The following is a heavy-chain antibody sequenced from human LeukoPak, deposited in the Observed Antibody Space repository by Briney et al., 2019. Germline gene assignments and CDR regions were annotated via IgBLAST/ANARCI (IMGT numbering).Heavy chain of an antibody. Sequence: GGSLRLSCSASGFTFSSYAMHWVRQAPGKGLEYVSAISSNGGSTYYADSVKGRFTISRDNSKNTLYLQMNSLRAEDTAVYYCAKRCCGGGFCHCMWDYWGQGTLVTVSS. D-gene: IGHD2-21*01. CDR2: ISSNGGST. CDR3: AKRCCGGGFCHCMWDY. CDR1: GFTFSSYA. V-gene: IGHV3-64*04. J-gene: IGHJ4*02.